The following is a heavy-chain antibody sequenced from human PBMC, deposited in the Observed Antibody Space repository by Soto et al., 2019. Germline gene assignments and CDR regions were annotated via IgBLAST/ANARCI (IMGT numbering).Heavy chain of an antibody. J-gene: IGHJ4*02. CDR1: GYTFTSYG. CDR2: ISAYNGNT. CDR3: AGSLYYYDSSGYLDY. D-gene: IGHD3-22*01. V-gene: IGHV1-18*04. Sequence: ASVKVSCRASGYTFTSYGISWVRQAPGQGLEWMGWISAYNGNTNYAQKLQGRVTMTTDTSTSTAYMELRSLRSDDTAVYYCAGSLYYYDSSGYLDYWGQGTLVTVSS.